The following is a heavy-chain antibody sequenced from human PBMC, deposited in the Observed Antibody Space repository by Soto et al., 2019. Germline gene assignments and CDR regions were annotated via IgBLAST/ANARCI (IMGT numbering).Heavy chain of an antibody. V-gene: IGHV1-3*01. CDR3: ARDIRGNDYYDSSGYPDAFDI. CDR1: GYTFTSYA. D-gene: IGHD3-22*01. CDR2: INAGNGNT. Sequence: ASVKVSCKASGYTFTSYAIHWVRQAPGQRLEWMGWINAGNGNTKYSQKFQGRVTITRDTSASTAYMELSSLKSEDTAVYYCARDIRGNDYYDSSGYPDAFDIWGQGTIVTVSS. J-gene: IGHJ3*02.